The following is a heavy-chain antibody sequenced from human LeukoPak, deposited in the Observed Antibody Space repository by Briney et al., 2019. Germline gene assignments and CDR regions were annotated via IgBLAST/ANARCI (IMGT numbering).Heavy chain of an antibody. Sequence: GGSLRLSCAASGFTFSSYWMSWVRQAPGKGLEWVANIKQDGSEKYYVDSVKGRFTISRDNSKNTLYLQMNSLRAEDTAVYFCARSWGGDYSNSNWFDPWGQGTLVTVSS. V-gene: IGHV3-7*01. D-gene: IGHD4-11*01. J-gene: IGHJ5*02. CDR3: ARSWGGDYSNSNWFDP. CDR1: GFTFSSYW. CDR2: IKQDGSEK.